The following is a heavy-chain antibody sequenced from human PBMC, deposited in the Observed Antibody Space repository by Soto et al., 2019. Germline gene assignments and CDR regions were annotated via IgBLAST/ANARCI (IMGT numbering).Heavy chain of an antibody. V-gene: IGHV3-9*01. CDR2: ITWNSRVL. J-gene: IGHJ4*02. CDR3: AKGRYDFWSPYYFDS. CDR1: GLSFDDFA. Sequence: EVQLVESGGRLVQPGRSLRLSCVGTGLSFDDFAMHWVRQAPGKGLEWVSGITWNSRVLAYADSVKGRFTISRDNATNSLYLQMDSLRDEDTALYYCAKGRYDFWSPYYFDSWGQGTLVTVSS. D-gene: IGHD3-3*01.